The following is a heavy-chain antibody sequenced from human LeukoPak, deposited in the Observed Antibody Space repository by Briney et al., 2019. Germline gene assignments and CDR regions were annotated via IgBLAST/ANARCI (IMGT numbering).Heavy chain of an antibody. J-gene: IGHJ4*02. CDR3: ARESLGGSSFDY. CDR2: IYSGGST. CDR1: GFTVSSNY. V-gene: IGHV3-66*02. D-gene: IGHD1-26*01. Sequence: PGGSLRLSCAASGFTVSSNYMSWVRQAPGKGLEWVSVIYSGGSTYYADSVKGRFTISRDNSKNTLYLQMSSLRAEDTAVYYCARESLGGSSFDYWGQGTLSPSPQ.